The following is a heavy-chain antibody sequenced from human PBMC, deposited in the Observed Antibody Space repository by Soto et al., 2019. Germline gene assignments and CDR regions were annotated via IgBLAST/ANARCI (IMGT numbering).Heavy chain of an antibody. V-gene: IGHV3-33*01. D-gene: IGHD2-2*01. CDR2: IWYDGSNK. Sequence: QVQLVESGGGVVQPGRSLRLSCAASGFTFSSYGMHWVRQAPGKGLEWVAVIWYDGSNKYYADSVKGRFTISRDNSKNTLYLQMNSRRAEDTAVYYCARDPASSYCSSTSCYDWYFQHWGQGTLVTVSS. CDR1: GFTFSSYG. J-gene: IGHJ1*01. CDR3: ARDPASSYCSSTSCYDWYFQH.